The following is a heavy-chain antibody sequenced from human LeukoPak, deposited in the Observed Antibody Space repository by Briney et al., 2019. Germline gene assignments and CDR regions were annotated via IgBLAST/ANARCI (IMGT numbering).Heavy chain of an antibody. D-gene: IGHD3-22*01. V-gene: IGHV4-59*01. Sequence: SETLSLTCTVSGGSISSYYWSWIRQPPGKGLEWIGYIYYSGSTNYNPSLKSRVTISVDTSKNQFSLKLSSVTAADTAVYYCATSPGYYSSGYNYGMDVGGKGTRVTVPS. CDR3: ATSPGYYSSGYNYGMDV. CDR2: IYYSGST. J-gene: IGHJ6*04. CDR1: GGSISSYY.